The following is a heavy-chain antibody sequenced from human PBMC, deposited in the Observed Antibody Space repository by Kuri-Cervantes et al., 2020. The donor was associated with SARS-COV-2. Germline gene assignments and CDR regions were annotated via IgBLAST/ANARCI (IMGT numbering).Heavy chain of an antibody. V-gene: IGHV3-21*01. Sequence: GGSLRLSCAASGFTFSYYYMSGVRQAPGKGLEWVSSIGSSSTYIYYADSVKGRFTISRDNARNSLYLQMNSLRAEDTAVYYCAREDKGPYYYYGMDVWGQGTTVTVSS. CDR3: AREDKGPYYYYGMDV. CDR2: IGSSSTYI. J-gene: IGHJ6*02. CDR1: GFTFSYYY.